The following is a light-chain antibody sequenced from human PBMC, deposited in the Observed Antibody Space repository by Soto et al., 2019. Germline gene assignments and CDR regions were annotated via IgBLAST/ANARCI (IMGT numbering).Light chain of an antibody. V-gene: IGKV1-5*01. CDR3: QQYENYWT. J-gene: IGKJ1*01. CDR1: QSIGDS. CDR2: GAS. Sequence: DIQMTQSPSTLSASVGDRVTITCRASQSIGDSLAWYQQKPGKAPKLLIYGASSLQTGVPSRFSGSGSGTDFTLTISSLQPEDFATYYCQQYENYWTFGQGTKVDIK.